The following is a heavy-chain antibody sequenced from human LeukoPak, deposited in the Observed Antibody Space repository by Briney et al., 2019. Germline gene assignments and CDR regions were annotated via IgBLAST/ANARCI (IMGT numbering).Heavy chain of an antibody. CDR1: GFAFSSYV. D-gene: IGHD5-12*01. V-gene: IGHV3-47*02. Sequence: PGGSPRLSCAASGFAFSSYVLHWVRRAPGKGPEWVSAIGTGGDTYYADSVMGRFTISRDNAKKSLYLQMNSLIAEDMAVYYCAREVATITPHDAFDIWGQGTMVTVSS. CDR3: AREVATITPHDAFDI. J-gene: IGHJ3*02. CDR2: IGTGGDT.